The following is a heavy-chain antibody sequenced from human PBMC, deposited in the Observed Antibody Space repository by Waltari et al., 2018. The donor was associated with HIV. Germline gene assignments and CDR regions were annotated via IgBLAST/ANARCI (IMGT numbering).Heavy chain of an antibody. Sequence: QGQLVQSGAEVKQSGASVRISCKASGYPFTNYDINWLRQATGQGLEWMGWMNPSTGNAGFAHNFHGRVVMTRDIPINTAYMELSGLTSHDAAVYYCSTSRPGAMFGDAWGQGTLVTVSS. D-gene: IGHD3-3*01. J-gene: IGHJ5*02. V-gene: IGHV1-8*02. CDR2: MNPSTGNA. CDR1: GYPFTNYD. CDR3: STSRPGAMFGDA.